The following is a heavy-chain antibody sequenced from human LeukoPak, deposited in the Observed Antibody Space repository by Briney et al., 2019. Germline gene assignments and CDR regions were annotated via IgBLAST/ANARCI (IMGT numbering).Heavy chain of an antibody. Sequence: GGSLRLSCAASGFTFSSYEMNWVRRAPGKGLEWVSYISSSGSTIYYADSVKGRFTISRDNAKNSLYLQMNSLRAEDTAVYYCAVSSTSNLYYFDYWGQGTLVTVSS. CDR2: ISSSGSTI. CDR3: AVSSTSNLYYFDY. J-gene: IGHJ4*02. CDR1: GFTFSSYE. V-gene: IGHV3-48*03. D-gene: IGHD6-13*01.